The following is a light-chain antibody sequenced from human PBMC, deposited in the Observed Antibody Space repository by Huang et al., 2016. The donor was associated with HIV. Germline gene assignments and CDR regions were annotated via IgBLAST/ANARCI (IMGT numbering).Light chain of an antibody. J-gene: IGKJ1*01. CDR2: AAS. CDR1: HDIRTS. CDR3: QQYYSTPRT. Sequence: DIQMTQSPSSLAASVGDRVSITCRASHDIRTSLAWYQQKPGKAPQLLLFAASRLEDGVPSRCSGSGSGTDYTLSISSLQSEDFATYYCQQYYSTPRTFGQGTKVEIK. V-gene: IGKV1-NL1*01.